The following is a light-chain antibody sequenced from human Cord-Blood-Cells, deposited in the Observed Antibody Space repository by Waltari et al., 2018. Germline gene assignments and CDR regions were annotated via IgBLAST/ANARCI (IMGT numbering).Light chain of an antibody. Sequence: QSALTQPASVSGSPGQSITISCTGTSSDVGSYNLVSWYQQHPGKAPKPRIYEGSKRASGVSKRFSGSKSGNTASLTISGLQAEDEADYYCCSYAGSSTWVFGGGTKLTVL. CDR2: EGS. V-gene: IGLV2-23*01. CDR1: SSDVGSYNL. CDR3: CSYAGSSTWV. J-gene: IGLJ3*02.